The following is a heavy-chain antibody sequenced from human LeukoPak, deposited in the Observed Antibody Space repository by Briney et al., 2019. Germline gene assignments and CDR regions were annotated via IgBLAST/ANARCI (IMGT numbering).Heavy chain of an antibody. CDR3: ARRYCSSTSCYQFDY. V-gene: IGHV3-64*01. CDR2: INSNGGST. Sequence: GGSLRLSCAASGFTLSSYAMHWVRQAPGKGLEYVSAINSNGGSTYYANSVKGRFTISRDNSKNTLYLQMGSLRAEDMAVYYCARRYCSSTSCYQFDYWGQGTLVTVSS. CDR1: GFTLSSYA. D-gene: IGHD2-2*01. J-gene: IGHJ4*02.